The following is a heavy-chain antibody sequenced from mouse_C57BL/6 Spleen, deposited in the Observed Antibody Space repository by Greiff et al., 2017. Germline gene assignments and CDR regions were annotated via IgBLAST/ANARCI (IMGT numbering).Heavy chain of an antibody. CDR3: ARGRGYDGYYVVFAY. V-gene: IGHV1-18*01. CDR1: GYTFTDYN. CDR2: INPNNGGT. J-gene: IGHJ3*01. D-gene: IGHD2-3*01. Sequence: VQLQQSGAELVKPGASVKIPCKASGYTFTDYNMDWVKQSHGKSLEWIGDINPNNGGTIYNQKFKGKATLTVDKSSSTAYMELRSLTSEDTAVYYCARGRGYDGYYVVFAYWGQGTLVTVSA.